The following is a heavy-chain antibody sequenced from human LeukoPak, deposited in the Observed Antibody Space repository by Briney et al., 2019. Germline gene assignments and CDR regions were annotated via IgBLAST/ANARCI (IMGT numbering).Heavy chain of an antibody. J-gene: IGHJ4*02. D-gene: IGHD4-17*01. CDR1: GFTLSSFY. Sequence: GDSLRLSCIASGFTLSSFYMHWVGQVPGKGLVWVSRIHTDGTNTNYPASVRGRFTISRDNAKNTLYLQMNSLRVEDTGVYYCARGIYGDPVAFDYWGQGILVTVSS. CDR2: IHTDGTNT. CDR3: ARGIYGDPVAFDY. V-gene: IGHV3-74*01.